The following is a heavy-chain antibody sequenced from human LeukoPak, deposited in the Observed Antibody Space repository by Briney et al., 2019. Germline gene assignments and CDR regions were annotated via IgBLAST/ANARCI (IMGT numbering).Heavy chain of an antibody. CDR1: GLTFSSYG. J-gene: IGHJ1*01. V-gene: IGHV3-33*01. D-gene: IGHD2-2*01. CDR2: IWYDGSNK. Sequence: GRSLRLSCAASGLTFSSYGMHWVRQAPGKGLEWVAVIWYDGSNKYYADSVKGRFTISRDNSKNTLYLQMNSLRAEDTAVYYCARGYCSSTSCPMIEYFQHWGQGTLVTVSS. CDR3: ARGYCSSTSCPMIEYFQH.